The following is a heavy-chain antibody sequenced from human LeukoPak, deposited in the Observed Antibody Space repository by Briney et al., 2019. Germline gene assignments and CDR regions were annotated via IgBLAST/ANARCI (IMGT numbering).Heavy chain of an antibody. V-gene: IGHV4-59*01. D-gene: IGHD1-26*01. CDR1: GGSISSYY. CDR3: AREVPSGSLDY. J-gene: IGHJ4*02. CDR2: IYYSGST. Sequence: PSETLSLTCTVSGGSISSYYWSWIRQPPGKGLEWIGYIYYSGSTNYNPSLKSRVTISVDTSKNQFSLKLSSVTAADTAVYYCAREVPSGSLDYWGQGTLVTVSS.